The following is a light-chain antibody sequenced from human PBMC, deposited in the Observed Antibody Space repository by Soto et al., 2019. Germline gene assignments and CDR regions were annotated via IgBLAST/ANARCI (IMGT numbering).Light chain of an antibody. V-gene: IGKV3-15*01. J-gene: IGKJ5*01. CDR3: QQYHNWPPIT. CDR2: GPS. CDR1: QSVSSSY. Sequence: EIVLTQSPAALSLSPGERATLSFMASQSVSSSYLAWYQQKPGQAPRLLIYGPSTRATGIPARFSGSGSGTEFTLTISSLQSEDFAVYYCQQYHNWPPITFGQGTRLEIK.